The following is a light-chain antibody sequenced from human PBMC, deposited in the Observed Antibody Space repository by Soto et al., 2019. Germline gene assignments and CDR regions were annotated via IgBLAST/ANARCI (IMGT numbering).Light chain of an antibody. J-gene: IGKJ3*01. CDR2: GAS. CDR1: QSISSN. V-gene: IGKV3-15*01. Sequence: EIVMTQSPATLSVSPGERATLSCRASQSISSNLAWYQQKPGQAPGLLIYGASTRATAIPARFSGSGSATAFTLTISSLQSEDFAVYYCQQYNNWPLTFGPGPKVDVK. CDR3: QQYNNWPLT.